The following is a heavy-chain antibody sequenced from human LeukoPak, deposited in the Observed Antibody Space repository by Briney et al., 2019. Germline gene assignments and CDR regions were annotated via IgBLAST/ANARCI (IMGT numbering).Heavy chain of an antibody. D-gene: IGHD2-15*01. V-gene: IGHV3-23*01. Sequence: GGSLRLSCAASGFTFSSYAMSWVRQAPGRGLEWVSAISGSGGSTYYADSVKGRFTISRDNSKNTLYLQMNRLRAEDTAVYYCAKDWYCSGGSCRITTDAFDIWGQGTMVTVSS. CDR1: GFTFSSYA. CDR3: AKDWYCSGGSCRITTDAFDI. CDR2: ISGSGGST. J-gene: IGHJ3*02.